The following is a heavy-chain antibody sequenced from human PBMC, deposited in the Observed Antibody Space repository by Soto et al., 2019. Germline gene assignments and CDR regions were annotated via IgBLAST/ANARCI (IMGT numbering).Heavy chain of an antibody. CDR3: ARLSTRYYHYGMDV. V-gene: IGHV1-46*01. CDR1: GYPFTRYH. D-gene: IGHD3-16*02. Sequence: ASLNLSCKASGYPFTRYHVHCVRQAPGQGLEWMGIINPSGGSTSYAQKFQGRVTMTRDTSTSTVYMEVSSLRSEDTAVYYCARLSTRYYHYGMDVWGQGTTVTVS. CDR2: INPSGGST. J-gene: IGHJ6*02.